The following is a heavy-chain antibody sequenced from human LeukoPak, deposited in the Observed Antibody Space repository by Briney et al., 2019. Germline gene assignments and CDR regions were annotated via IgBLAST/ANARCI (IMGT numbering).Heavy chain of an antibody. V-gene: IGHV3-30*04. Sequence: GGSLRLSCAASGFTFSSYEMHWVRQAPGKGLEWVAVISYDGGNKYYADSVRGRFSISRDNSKNTLYLQMNSLRAEDTAVYYCASTGDFWSGYSAPFDYWGQGTLVTVSS. CDR3: ASTGDFWSGYSAPFDY. J-gene: IGHJ4*02. D-gene: IGHD3-3*01. CDR1: GFTFSSYE. CDR2: ISYDGGNK.